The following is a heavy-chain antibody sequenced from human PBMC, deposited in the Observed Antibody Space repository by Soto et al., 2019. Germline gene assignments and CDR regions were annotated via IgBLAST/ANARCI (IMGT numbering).Heavy chain of an antibody. CDR1: GGTFSSYA. CDR3: AKDGAPRYCSSSSCHPAGAY. D-gene: IGHD2-15*01. V-gene: IGHV1-69*13. J-gene: IGHJ4*02. Sequence: SVKVSCKASGGTFSSYAISWVRQAPGQGLEWMGGIIPIFGTANYAQKFQGRVTITADESTSTAYMELSSLRSEDTAVYYCAKDGAPRYCSSSSCHPAGAYWGQGTLVTVSS. CDR2: IIPIFGTA.